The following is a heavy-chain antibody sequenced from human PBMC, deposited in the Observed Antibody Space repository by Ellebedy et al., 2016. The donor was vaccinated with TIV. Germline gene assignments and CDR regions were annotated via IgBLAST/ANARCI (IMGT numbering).Heavy chain of an antibody. CDR3: TRLVVRGETDY. Sequence: GESLKISXAASGFTFSGSAMHWVHQASGKGLEWVGRIRSKANSYATAYAASVKGRFTISRDDSKNTAYLQMNSLKTEDTAVYYCTRLVVRGETDYWGQGTLVTVSS. CDR2: IRSKANSYAT. D-gene: IGHD3-10*01. J-gene: IGHJ4*02. V-gene: IGHV3-73*01. CDR1: GFTFSGSA.